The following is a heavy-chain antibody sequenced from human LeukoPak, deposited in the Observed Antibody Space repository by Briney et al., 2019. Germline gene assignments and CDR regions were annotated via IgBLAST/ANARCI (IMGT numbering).Heavy chain of an antibody. D-gene: IGHD3-22*01. CDR2: IYSGGNT. CDR1: GFTVISNY. V-gene: IGHV3-53*01. Sequence: GGSLRLSCAASGFTVISNYMSWVRQAPGKGLEWVSVIYSGGNTYYADSVEGRFTISRDNSKNTLYLQMKTLKAEDTAVYYCARGPYSYDSSGAFDIWGQGTMVTVSS. J-gene: IGHJ3*02. CDR3: ARGPYSYDSSGAFDI.